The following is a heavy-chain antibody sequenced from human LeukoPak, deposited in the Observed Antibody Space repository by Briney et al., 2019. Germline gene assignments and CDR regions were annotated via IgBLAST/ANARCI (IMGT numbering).Heavy chain of an antibody. D-gene: IGHD5-18*01. CDR2: ISGSGGST. J-gene: IGHJ4*02. Sequence: PGGSLRLSCAASGFTFSSYAMSWVRQAPGEGLEWVSAISGSGGSTYYADSVKGRFTISRDNSKNTLYLQMNSLRAEDTAVYYCAKFPPFLDTAMARDDYWGQGTLVTVSS. CDR3: AKFPPFLDTAMARDDY. V-gene: IGHV3-23*01. CDR1: GFTFSSYA.